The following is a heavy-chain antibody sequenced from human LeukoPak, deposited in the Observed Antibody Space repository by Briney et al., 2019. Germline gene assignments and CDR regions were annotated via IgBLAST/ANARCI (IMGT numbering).Heavy chain of an antibody. CDR2: INPNSGGT. V-gene: IGHV1-2*02. J-gene: IGHJ5*02. CDR1: GYTFTGYY. CDR3: ARDISGSALGFDP. D-gene: IGHD1-26*01. Sequence: ASVKVSCEASGYTFTGYYMHWVRQAPGQGLEWMGWINPNSGGTNYAQKFQGRVTMTRDTSISTAYMELSRLRSDDTAVYYCARDISGSALGFDPWGQGTLVTVSS.